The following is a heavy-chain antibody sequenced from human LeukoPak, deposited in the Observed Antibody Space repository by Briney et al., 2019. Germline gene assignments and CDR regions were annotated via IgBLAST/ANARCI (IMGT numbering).Heavy chain of an antibody. D-gene: IGHD3-3*01. Sequence: PGGSLRLSCAASGFTFSSYAMFWVRQAPGKGMEWETIISKDGSDTFYADSVRGRFTISRDNSKNMLYLQLNSLTTEDTALYYCARDFWWLRDYWGQGTLVTVSS. CDR3: ARDFWWLRDY. CDR2: ISKDGSDT. CDR1: GFTFSSYA. J-gene: IGHJ4*02. V-gene: IGHV3-30-3*01.